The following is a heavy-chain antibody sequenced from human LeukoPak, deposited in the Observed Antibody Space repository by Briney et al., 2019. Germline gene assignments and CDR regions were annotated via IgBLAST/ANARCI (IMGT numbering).Heavy chain of an antibody. V-gene: IGHV4-59*08. Sequence: SETLSLTCTVSGGSISSYYWSWIRQPPGKGLEGIGYIYYSGSTNYNPSLKSRVTISVDTSKNQFSLKLSSVTAADTAVYYCARGPHSSGYYYYGMDVWGQGTTVTVSS. D-gene: IGHD3-22*01. CDR3: ARGPHSSGYYYYGMDV. CDR1: GGSISSYY. J-gene: IGHJ6*02. CDR2: IYYSGST.